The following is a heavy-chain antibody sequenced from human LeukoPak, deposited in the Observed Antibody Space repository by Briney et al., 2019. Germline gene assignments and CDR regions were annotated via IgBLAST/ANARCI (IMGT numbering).Heavy chain of an antibody. D-gene: IGHD1-26*01. CDR3: AIEGPGELDPTFDY. Sequence: GASVKVSCKASGYTFTGYYMHWVRQAPGQGLEWMGWISPYNGNTNYAQKFQGRVTMTTDTSTSTVCMELRSLRSDDTALYYCAIEGPGELDPTFDYWGQGTLVTVSS. V-gene: IGHV1-18*04. CDR1: GYTFTGYY. J-gene: IGHJ4*02. CDR2: ISPYNGNT.